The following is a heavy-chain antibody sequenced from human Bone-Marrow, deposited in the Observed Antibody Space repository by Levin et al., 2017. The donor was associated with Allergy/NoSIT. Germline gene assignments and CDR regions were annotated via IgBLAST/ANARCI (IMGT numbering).Heavy chain of an antibody. V-gene: IGHV3-30*18. CDR3: AKELSGAAAGISDAFDI. J-gene: IGHJ3*02. Sequence: GGSLRLSCAASGFTFSSYGMHWVRQAPGKGLEWVAVISYDGSNKYYADSVKGRFTISRDNSKNTLYLQMNSLRAEDTAVYYCAKELSGAAAGISDAFDIWGQGTMVTVSS. CDR1: GFTFSSYG. CDR2: ISYDGSNK. D-gene: IGHD6-13*01.